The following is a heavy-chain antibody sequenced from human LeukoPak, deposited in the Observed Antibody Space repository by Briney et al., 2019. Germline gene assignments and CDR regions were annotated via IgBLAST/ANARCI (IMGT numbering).Heavy chain of an antibody. CDR2: IYDSGST. CDR3: AREDPDRKIDC. D-gene: IGHD1-14*01. Sequence: SETLSLTCTVSGGSIRSSYYYWGWIRQPPGKGLEWIGSIYDSGSTYYNPSLKSRVTISVDKSKNQFSLKLNSMTAADTAMYYCAREDPDRKIDCWGQGTLVTVPS. J-gene: IGHJ4*02. V-gene: IGHV4-39*07. CDR1: GGSIRSSYYY.